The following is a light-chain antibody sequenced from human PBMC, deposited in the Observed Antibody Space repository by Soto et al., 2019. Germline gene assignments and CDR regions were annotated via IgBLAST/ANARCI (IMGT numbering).Light chain of an antibody. V-gene: IGKV3-20*01. Sequence: ENVSTQSPGTLSLSPGERATFSCRASQSVSSNYLAGYQQKPGQAPRPLIYGAFKRATGIPDRCSGSGSGTDFTLTISRMEPEDFAVYCCQQYGSSPRTFRQGTKVDIK. CDR3: QQYGSSPRT. CDR2: GAF. CDR1: QSVSSNY. J-gene: IGKJ1*01.